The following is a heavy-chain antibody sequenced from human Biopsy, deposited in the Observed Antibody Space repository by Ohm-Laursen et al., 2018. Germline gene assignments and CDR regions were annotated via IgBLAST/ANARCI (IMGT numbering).Heavy chain of an antibody. Sequence: SLRLSCAAFGFTFGDYYMSWIRQAPGKGLEWLSYISGSGVTKMYADSVKGRFIVSRDNAKNSLYLEMNNLTVEDTAVYYCATDGAGSYNENWGQGTLVSVSS. CDR3: ATDGAGSYNEN. D-gene: IGHD3-10*01. V-gene: IGHV3-11*01. CDR2: ISGSGVTK. J-gene: IGHJ4*02. CDR1: GFTFGDYY.